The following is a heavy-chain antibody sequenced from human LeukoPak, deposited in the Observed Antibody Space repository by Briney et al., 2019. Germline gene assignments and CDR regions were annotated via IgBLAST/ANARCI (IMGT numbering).Heavy chain of an antibody. CDR3: ARLYNSSWYLDY. V-gene: IGHV1-3*01. CDR1: GYTFTSYA. CDR2: INAGNGNT. D-gene: IGHD6-19*01. Sequence: ASVKVSCKASGYTFTSYAMHWVRQAPGQRLEWMGWINAGNGNTKYSLKFQGRVTITRDTSASTAYMELSSLRSEDTAVYYCARLYNSSWYLDYWGQGTVVTVSS. J-gene: IGHJ4*02.